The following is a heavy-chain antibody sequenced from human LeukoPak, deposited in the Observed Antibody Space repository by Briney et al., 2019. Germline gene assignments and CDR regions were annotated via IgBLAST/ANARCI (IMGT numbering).Heavy chain of an antibody. J-gene: IGHJ4*02. Sequence: ASVKVSCKASGYTFTSYDINWVRQATGQGLEWMGWMNPNSGNTGYAQKFQGRVTITRNTSISTAYMELSSLRSEDTAVHYCARADRDFWSGYLYYFDYWGQGTLVTVSS. CDR1: GYTFTSYD. V-gene: IGHV1-8*03. CDR2: MNPNSGNT. CDR3: ARADRDFWSGYLYYFDY. D-gene: IGHD3-3*01.